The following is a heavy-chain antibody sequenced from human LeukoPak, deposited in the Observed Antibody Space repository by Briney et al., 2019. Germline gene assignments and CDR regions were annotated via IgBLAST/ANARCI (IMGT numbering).Heavy chain of an antibody. Sequence: SETLSLTCTVSGGSISGYYWSWIRQPPGKGLEWIGYIYYSGSTDYNPSLKSRVTISLDTSKNQFSLKLSSVSAADTAVYYCARSGGHSGGYWGQGTLVTVSS. CDR2: IYYSGST. J-gene: IGHJ4*02. CDR3: ARSGGHSGGY. D-gene: IGHD4-23*01. V-gene: IGHV4-59*08. CDR1: GGSISGYY.